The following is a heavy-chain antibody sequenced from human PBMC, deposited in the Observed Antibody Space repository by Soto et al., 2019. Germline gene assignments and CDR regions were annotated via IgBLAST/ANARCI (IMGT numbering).Heavy chain of an antibody. CDR1: GFTFSSYA. J-gene: IGHJ6*02. CDR2: ISGSGGST. V-gene: IGHV3-23*01. CDR3: AKYRYCSSTSCYYYYYYGMDV. Sequence: GGSLRLSCAASGFTFSSYAMSWVRQAPGKWLEWVSAISGSGGSTYYADSVKGRFTISRDNSKNTLYLQMNSLRAEDTAVYYCAKYRYCSSTSCYYYYYYGMDVWGQGXTVTVYS. D-gene: IGHD2-2*01.